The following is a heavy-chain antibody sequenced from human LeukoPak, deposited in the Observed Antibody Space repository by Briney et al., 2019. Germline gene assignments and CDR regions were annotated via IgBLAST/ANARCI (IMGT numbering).Heavy chain of an antibody. V-gene: IGHV3-30-3*01. J-gene: IGHJ4*02. CDR1: GFTFSNYA. CDR3: ARGGVTTMTLRDLWLDY. Sequence: PGRSLRLSCAASGFTFSNYAMHWVRQAPGKGLEWVALMSYDGSNKFYADSVKGRFTISRDNSKSTLYLKMNSLKAEDTAVYYCARGGVTTMTLRDLWLDYWGQGTLVTVSS. D-gene: IGHD4-17*01. CDR2: MSYDGSNK.